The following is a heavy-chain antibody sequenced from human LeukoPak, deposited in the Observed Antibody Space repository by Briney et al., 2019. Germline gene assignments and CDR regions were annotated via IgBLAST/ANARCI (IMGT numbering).Heavy chain of an antibody. CDR3: ARGFLARPGFFDC. D-gene: IGHD3-3*01. V-gene: IGHV3-21*01. CDR1: GFTFISYS. Sequence: GGSLRLSCAGSGFTFISYSMNWVRQAPGKGLEWVSSISSISSYIFYADSLKGRFTISRDNAKNSLFLQMNSLRAEDTAVYYCARGFLARPGFFDCWGQGTLVTVSS. CDR2: ISSISSYI. J-gene: IGHJ4*02.